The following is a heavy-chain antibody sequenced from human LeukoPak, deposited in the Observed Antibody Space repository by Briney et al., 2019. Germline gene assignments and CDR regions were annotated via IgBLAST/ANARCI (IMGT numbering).Heavy chain of an antibody. J-gene: IGHJ4*02. CDR1: GFTFRSHG. CDR2: VASDGNDK. V-gene: IGHV3-30*19. CDR3: ARDNTIGAADYYFDY. Sequence: GGSLRLSCAASGFTFRSHGMHWVRQAPGKGLEWVAVVASDGNDKHHADSVKGRFTISRDNSKNTLYLQMNSLRADDTAVYYCARDNTIGAADYYFDYWGQGTLVTVSS. D-gene: IGHD6-13*01.